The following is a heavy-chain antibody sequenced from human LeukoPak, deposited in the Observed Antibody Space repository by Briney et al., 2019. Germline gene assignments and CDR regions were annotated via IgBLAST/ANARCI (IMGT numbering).Heavy chain of an antibody. CDR1: GYTFIGHY. CDR2: INPNSGGT. CDR3: ARGTPGVGTNMAY. J-gene: IGHJ4*02. D-gene: IGHD1-26*01. V-gene: IGHV1-2*02. Sequence: ASAKVSCKATGYTFIGHYMHWVRQAPGQGLEWMGWINPNSGGTNYAQKFQGRVTMTRDTSISTAYMELSRLRSDDTAVYYCARGTPGVGTNMAYWGQGTLVTVSS.